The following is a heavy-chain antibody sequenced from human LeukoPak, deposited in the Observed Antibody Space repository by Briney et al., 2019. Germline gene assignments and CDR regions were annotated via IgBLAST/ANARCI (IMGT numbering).Heavy chain of an antibody. CDR1: GFTVSSSY. D-gene: IGHD1-26*01. CDR3: ARGVGPGNAFDI. CDR2: IYSGGST. Sequence: GGSLRLSCAASGFTVSSSYMSWVRQAPGEGLEWVSGIYSGGSTYYADSVKGRFTISRDNSKNTLYLQMNSLRAEDTAVYYCARGVGPGNAFDIWGQGTMVTVSS. V-gene: IGHV3-53*01. J-gene: IGHJ3*02.